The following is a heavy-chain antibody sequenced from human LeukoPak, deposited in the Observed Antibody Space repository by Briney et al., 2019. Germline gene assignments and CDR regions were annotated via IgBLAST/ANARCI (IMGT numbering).Heavy chain of an antibody. CDR3: ARQRSNWFRWFDP. D-gene: IGHD3-10*01. CDR2: INYSGTT. CDR1: GGSISSSSYY. J-gene: IGHJ5*02. V-gene: IGHV4-39*01. Sequence: PSETLSLTCTVSGGSISSSSYYWGWIRQPPGKGLEWIGSINYSGTTYYNPSLKSRVTTSVDTSKNQFSLKLSSVTAADTALYYCARQRSNWFRWFDPWGQGTLVTVSS.